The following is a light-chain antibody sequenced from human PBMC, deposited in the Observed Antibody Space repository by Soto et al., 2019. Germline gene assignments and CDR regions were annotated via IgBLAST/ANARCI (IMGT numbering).Light chain of an antibody. Sequence: ELVLTQSPATLSLSPGERATLSCRARQSVSSYLAWYQQKPGQAPRLLIHDASNRATGIPARFSGGGSGTDFTLTISSLETEDFALYSCQQRSNWPPYTFGQGTKLEIK. CDR1: QSVSSY. V-gene: IGKV3-11*01. CDR2: DAS. J-gene: IGKJ2*01. CDR3: QQRSNWPPYT.